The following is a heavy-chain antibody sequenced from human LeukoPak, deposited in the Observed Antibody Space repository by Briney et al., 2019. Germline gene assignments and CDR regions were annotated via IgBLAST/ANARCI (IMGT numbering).Heavy chain of an antibody. Sequence: PSETLSLTCAVCGGSFGGYYWSWIRQPPGKGLKWIGEINHSGSTNYNPSLKSRVTISVDTSKNQFSLKLSSVTAADTAVYYCARVRIMIFTERTKYNWFDPWGQGTLVTVSS. CDR2: INHSGST. CDR1: GGSFGGYY. J-gene: IGHJ5*02. V-gene: IGHV4-34*01. CDR3: ARVRIMIFTERTKYNWFDP. D-gene: IGHD3/OR15-3a*01.